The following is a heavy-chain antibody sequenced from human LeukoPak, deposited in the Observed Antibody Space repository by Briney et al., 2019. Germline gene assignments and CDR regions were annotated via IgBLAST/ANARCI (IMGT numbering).Heavy chain of an antibody. Sequence: SETLSPTCTVSGDSISNYYWTWIRQPPGKGLEWIGYTYHIGITNYNPSLKSRVTISLDTSKNQFPLRLSSVTAADTAVYYCARRTGDRWAFDIWGQGKMVTVSS. J-gene: IGHJ3*02. CDR3: ARRTGDRWAFDI. CDR1: GDSISNYY. V-gene: IGHV4-59*01. D-gene: IGHD7-27*01. CDR2: TYHIGIT.